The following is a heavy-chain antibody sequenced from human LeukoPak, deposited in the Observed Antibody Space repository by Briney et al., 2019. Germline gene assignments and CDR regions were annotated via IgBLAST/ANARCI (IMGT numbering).Heavy chain of an antibody. Sequence: PSETLSLTCTVSGGSISTYYWNWVRQPPGKGLEWIAYIYYSGSTNYNPSLKSRVTMSVDTSNDQYSLKLSSVTAADTAVYYCARGRSPYDSSAAFDIWGQGTMVTVSS. CDR3: ARGRSPYDSSAAFDI. D-gene: IGHD3-22*01. J-gene: IGHJ3*02. CDR1: GGSISTYY. V-gene: IGHV4-59*01. CDR2: IYYSGST.